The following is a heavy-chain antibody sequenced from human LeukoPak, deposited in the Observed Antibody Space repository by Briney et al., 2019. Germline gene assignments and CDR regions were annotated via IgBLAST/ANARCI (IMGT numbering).Heavy chain of an antibody. Sequence: ASVKVSCKASGYTFTSYYMHWVRQAPGQGLEWMGIINPSGGSTSYAQKFRGRVTMTRDMSTSTVYMELSSLRSEDTAVYYCAREKPVLNFDYWGQGTLVTVSS. J-gene: IGHJ4*02. CDR3: AREKPVLNFDY. V-gene: IGHV1-46*01. CDR2: INPSGGST. CDR1: GYTFTSYY.